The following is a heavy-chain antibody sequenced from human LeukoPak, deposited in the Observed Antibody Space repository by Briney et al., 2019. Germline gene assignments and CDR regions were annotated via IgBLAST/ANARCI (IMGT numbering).Heavy chain of an antibody. Sequence: ASVKVSCKASGYTFTSYGISWVRQAPGQGLEWMGWISAYNGNTNYAQKLQGRVTMTTDTSTSTAYMELRSLRSDDTAVYYRAREYSYYYDSSGYQGMYYFDYWGQGTLVTVSS. J-gene: IGHJ4*02. CDR1: GYTFTSYG. CDR3: AREYSYYYDSSGYQGMYYFDY. CDR2: ISAYNGNT. D-gene: IGHD3-22*01. V-gene: IGHV1-18*01.